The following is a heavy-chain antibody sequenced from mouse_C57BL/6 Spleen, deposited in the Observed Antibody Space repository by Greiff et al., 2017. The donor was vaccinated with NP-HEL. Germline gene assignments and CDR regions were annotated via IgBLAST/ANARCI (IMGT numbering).Heavy chain of an antibody. V-gene: IGHV1-19*01. CDR2: INPYNGGT. CDR3: ARPGPDGYYWFAY. Sequence: EVQLQQSGPVLVKPGASVKMSCKASGYTFTDYYMNWVKQSHGKSLEWIGVINPYNGGTSYNQKFKGKATLTVDKSSSTAYMELNSLTSEDSAVYYCARPGPDGYYWFAYWGQGTLVTVSA. J-gene: IGHJ3*01. D-gene: IGHD2-3*01. CDR1: GYTFTDYY.